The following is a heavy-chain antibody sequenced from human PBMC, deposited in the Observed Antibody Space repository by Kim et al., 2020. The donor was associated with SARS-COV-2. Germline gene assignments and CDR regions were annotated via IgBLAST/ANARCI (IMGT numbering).Heavy chain of an antibody. J-gene: IGHJ2*01. CDR3: ARSISCAPSSTSCYRGFDL. CDR2: ISSSSSYI. Sequence: GGSLRLSCAASGFTFSSYSMNWVRQAPGKGLEWVSSISSSSSYIYYADSVKGRFTISRDNAKNSLYLQMNSLRAEDTAVYYCARSISCAPSSTSCYRGFDLWGRGTLVTVSS. D-gene: IGHD2-2*01. V-gene: IGHV3-21*01. CDR1: GFTFSSYS.